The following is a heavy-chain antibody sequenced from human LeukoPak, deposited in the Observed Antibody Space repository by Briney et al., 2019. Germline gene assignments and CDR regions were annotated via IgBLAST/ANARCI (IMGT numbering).Heavy chain of an antibody. Sequence: PGGSLRLSRAASGFIFSTYSMNWVRQAPGKGLEWVSSISSSDIYIYYADSVKGRFTISRDNAKNSLYLQMNSLRAEDTAVYYCARGPRANHFNWFDPWGQGTLVTVSS. CDR1: GFIFSTYS. CDR2: ISSSDIYI. CDR3: ARGPRANHFNWFDP. J-gene: IGHJ5*02. V-gene: IGHV3-21*01. D-gene: IGHD1-26*01.